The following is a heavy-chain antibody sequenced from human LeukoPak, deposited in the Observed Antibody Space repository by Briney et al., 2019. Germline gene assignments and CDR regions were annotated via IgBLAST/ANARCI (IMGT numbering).Heavy chain of an antibody. D-gene: IGHD5-24*01. Sequence: GGSLRLSCTIFGGTLSTYEFNWVRQAPGKRPEWISYMSRTADRIDHADSVKGRFTMSRDNAKDSVYPQMNSLRVDDTAIYYCATRLPFTGYKNWGQGTLVTVSS. J-gene: IGHJ4*01. CDR3: ATRLPFTGYKN. V-gene: IGHV3-48*03. CDR2: MSRTADRI. CDR1: GGTLSTYE.